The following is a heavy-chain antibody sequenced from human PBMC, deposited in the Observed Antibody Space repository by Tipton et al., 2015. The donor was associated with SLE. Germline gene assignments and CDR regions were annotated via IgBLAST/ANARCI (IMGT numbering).Heavy chain of an antibody. Sequence: GSLRLSCAASGFTFSYYSMSWVRQAPGKGLEWVSSISSSSRYIYHAESLKGRFTISRDNAKNSLYLQMNSLRAEDTAVYYCAPVLTGYYGMDVWGQGTTVTVSS. D-gene: IGHD4/OR15-4a*01. V-gene: IGHV3-21*01. CDR1: GFTFSYYS. CDR3: APVLTGYYGMDV. J-gene: IGHJ6*02. CDR2: ISSSSRYI.